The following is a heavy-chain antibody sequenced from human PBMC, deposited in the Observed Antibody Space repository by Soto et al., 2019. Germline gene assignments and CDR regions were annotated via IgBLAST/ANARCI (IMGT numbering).Heavy chain of an antibody. CDR3: ARGGISSWYK. CDR2: INHSGST. CDR1: GGSFSGYY. J-gene: IGHJ4*02. D-gene: IGHD6-13*01. Sequence: SETLSLTCAVYGGSFSGYYWSWIRQPPGKGLEWIGEINHSGSTNYNPSLKSRVTISVDTSKNQFSLKLSSVTAANTAVYYCARGGISSWYKWGKGTLVTVSS. V-gene: IGHV4-34*01.